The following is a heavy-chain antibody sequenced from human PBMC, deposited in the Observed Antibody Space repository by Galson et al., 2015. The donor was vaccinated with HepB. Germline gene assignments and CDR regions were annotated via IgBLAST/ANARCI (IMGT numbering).Heavy chain of an antibody. CDR1: GFTFSDYS. V-gene: IGHV3-23*01. D-gene: IGHD3-9*01. CDR2: ISRSGDST. CDR3: AKIHPTASGPDFFDWLLLSPQQEYYFDY. J-gene: IGHJ4*02. Sequence: SLRLSCASSGFTFSDYSMNWVRQTPGQGLEWVSGISRSGDSTSYSDSVKGRFTISRDNSKNTLSLQMDSLRAEDTAFYYCAKIHPTASGPDFFDWLLLSPQQEYYFDYWGQGTLVTVSS.